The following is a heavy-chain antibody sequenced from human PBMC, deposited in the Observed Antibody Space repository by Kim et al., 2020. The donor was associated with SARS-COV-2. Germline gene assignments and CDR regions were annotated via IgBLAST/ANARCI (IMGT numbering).Heavy chain of an antibody. J-gene: IGHJ6*02. CDR2: ISGSGGST. CDR3: AKLTVSFSPIAAAGTAPYYYYGMDV. V-gene: IGHV3-23*01. D-gene: IGHD6-13*01. CDR1: GFTFSSYA. Sequence: GGSLRLSCAASGFTFSSYAMSWVRQAPGKGLEWVSAISGSGGSTYYADSVKGRFTISRDNSKNTLYLQMNSLRAEDTAVYYCAKLTVSFSPIAAAGTAPYYYYGMDVWGQGTTVTVSS.